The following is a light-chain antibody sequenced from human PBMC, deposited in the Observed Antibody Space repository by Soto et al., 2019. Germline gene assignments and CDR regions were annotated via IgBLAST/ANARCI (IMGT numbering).Light chain of an antibody. Sequence: EIVMTQSPATLSVSPGERATLSCRASQSVSGSDLAWYQQKPGQAPRLLISGVSNRATGTPARFSGSGSGTEFTLTISSLQSEDFAVYYCQQYNNWPGTFGQGTKVDIK. V-gene: IGKV3D-15*01. J-gene: IGKJ1*01. CDR1: QSVSGSD. CDR3: QQYNNWPGT. CDR2: GVS.